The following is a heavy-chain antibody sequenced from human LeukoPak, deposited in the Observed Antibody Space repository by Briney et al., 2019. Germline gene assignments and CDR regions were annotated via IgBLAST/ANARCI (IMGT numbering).Heavy chain of an antibody. V-gene: IGHV4-39*07. CDR3: AREGVRGVFLIKRGAFDI. CDR1: GGSISSSSYY. CDR2: IYYSGST. J-gene: IGHJ3*02. Sequence: SETLSLTCTVSGGSISSSSYYWGWIRQPPGKGLEWIGGIYYSGSTYYNPSLKSRVTISVDTSKNQFSLKLSSVTAADTAVYYCAREGVRGVFLIKRGAFDIWGQGTMVTVSS. D-gene: IGHD3-10*01.